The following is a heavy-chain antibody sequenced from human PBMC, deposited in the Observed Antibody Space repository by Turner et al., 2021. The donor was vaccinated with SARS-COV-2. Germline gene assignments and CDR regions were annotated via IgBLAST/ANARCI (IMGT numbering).Heavy chain of an antibody. V-gene: IGHV4-59*08. CDR2: FYKIGSI. Sequence: HVQLQESGPGLVRPSETLSPTCPVSGGSISSKSCSWIRQSPGRGLEWIGYFYKIGSIDYNTTLRSRVTISVDTSKNQLSLNLISMTAADTDVYYCARHQGSTSGYDHGMNVWGQGTAVIVSS. CDR3: ARHQGSTSGYDHGMNV. CDR1: GGSISSKS. J-gene: IGHJ6*02. D-gene: IGHD1-1*01.